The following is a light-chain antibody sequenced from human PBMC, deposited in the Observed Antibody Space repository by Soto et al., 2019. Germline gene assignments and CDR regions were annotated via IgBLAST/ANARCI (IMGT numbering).Light chain of an antibody. J-gene: IGLJ1*01. CDR3: AAWDDSLNGQV. Sequence: QSVLTQSPAASGTPGQRVTISCSGSSFNIGSNAVNWYQQLPGTAPKLLIYTNNQRPSGVPDRFSGSKSGTSASLAISGLQAEDEADYYWAAWDDSLNGQVFGTGTKLTVL. CDR2: TNN. V-gene: IGLV1-44*01. CDR1: SFNIGSNA.